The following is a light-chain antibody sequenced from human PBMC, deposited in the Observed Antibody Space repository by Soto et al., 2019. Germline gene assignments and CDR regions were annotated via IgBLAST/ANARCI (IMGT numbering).Light chain of an antibody. CDR2: GAS. CDR3: QHYDDLPWA. CDR1: KDIKNY. V-gene: IGKV1-33*01. Sequence: DIQMTQSPSSLSASVGDRVTITCQASKDIKNYLNWYQQKPGKDPKLLIYGASILETGVPSRFSGSGSGTDFTFTISSLQPEDIATYYCQHYDDLPWAFGQGTKVAIK. J-gene: IGKJ1*01.